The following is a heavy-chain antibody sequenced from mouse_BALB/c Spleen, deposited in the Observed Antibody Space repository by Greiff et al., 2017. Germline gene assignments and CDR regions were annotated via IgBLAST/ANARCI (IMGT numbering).Heavy chain of an antibody. CDR3: ARSGDYGSRGGYFDD. V-gene: IGHV1S29*02. D-gene: IGHD1-1*01. J-gene: IGHJ2*01. CDR2: IYPYNGGT. CDR1: GYTFTDYN. Sequence: VQLKESGPELVKPGASVKISCKASGYTFTDYNMHWVKQSHGKSLEWIGYIYPYNGGTGYNQKFKSKATLTVDNSSSTAYMELRSLTSEDSAVYYCARSGDYGSRGGYFDDWGQGTTLTVSS.